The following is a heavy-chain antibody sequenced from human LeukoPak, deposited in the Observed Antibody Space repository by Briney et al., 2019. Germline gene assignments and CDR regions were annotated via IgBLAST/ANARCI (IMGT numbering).Heavy chain of an antibody. CDR2: IYHSGST. Sequence: SGTLSLTCAVSGGSISSSNWWSWVRQPPGKGLEWIGEIYHSGSTNYNPSLKSRVTISVDKSRNQFSLKLSSVTAADTAVYYCARRVQYGDYAFDIWGQGTMVTVSS. D-gene: IGHD4-17*01. J-gene: IGHJ3*02. CDR1: GGSISSSNW. V-gene: IGHV4-4*02. CDR3: ARRVQYGDYAFDI.